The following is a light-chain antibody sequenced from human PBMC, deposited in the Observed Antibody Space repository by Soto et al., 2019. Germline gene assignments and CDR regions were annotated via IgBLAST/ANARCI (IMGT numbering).Light chain of an antibody. CDR3: QQFKSYPLT. V-gene: IGKV1-9*01. J-gene: IGKJ4*01. Sequence: IQLPQSPSSLSESVRNRVTITCRASQGISSYLAWYQQKPGKAPKLLISAASTLQSGVPSRFSGSGSGTDFTLTISSLQPEDFATYYCQQFKSYPLTFGEGTKVDI. CDR2: AAS. CDR1: QGISSY.